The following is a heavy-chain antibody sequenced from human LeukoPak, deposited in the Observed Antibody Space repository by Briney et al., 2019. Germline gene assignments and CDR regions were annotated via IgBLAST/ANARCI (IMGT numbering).Heavy chain of an antibody. CDR3: AGGNDYYDFWSGYPPYFDY. Sequence: SETLSLTCAVSGYSISSGYYWGWIRQPPGKGLEWIGSIYHSGSTYYNPSLKSRVTISVDTSKNQFSLKLSSVTAADTAVYYCAGGNDYYDFWSGYPPYFDYWGQGTLVTVSS. V-gene: IGHV4-38-2*01. D-gene: IGHD3-3*01. J-gene: IGHJ4*02. CDR2: IYHSGST. CDR1: GYSISSGYY.